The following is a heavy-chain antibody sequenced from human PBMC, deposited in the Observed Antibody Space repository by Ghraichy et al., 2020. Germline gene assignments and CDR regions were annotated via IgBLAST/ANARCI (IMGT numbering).Heavy chain of an antibody. CDR3: ARVIGVLGGWFDP. Sequence: SETLSLTCTVSGGSVSSGSYYWSWIRQPPGKGLEWIGYIYYSGSTNYNPSLKSRVTISVDTSKNQFSLKLSSVTAADTAVYYCARVIGVLGGWFDPWGQGTLVTVSS. J-gene: IGHJ5*02. V-gene: IGHV4-61*01. CDR2: IYYSGST. D-gene: IGHD3-16*01. CDR1: GGSVSSGSYY.